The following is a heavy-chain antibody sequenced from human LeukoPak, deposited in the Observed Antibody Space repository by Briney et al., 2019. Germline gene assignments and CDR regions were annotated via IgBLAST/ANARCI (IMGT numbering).Heavy chain of an antibody. CDR2: ISSSSSTI. D-gene: IGHD6-13*01. V-gene: IGHV3-48*01. CDR1: GFTFSSYS. J-gene: IGHJ5*02. CDR3: AREYSSSWYYWFDP. Sequence: SGGSLRLSCAASGFTFSSYSMNWVRQAPGKGLEWVSYISSSSSTIYYADSVKGRFTISRDNAKNSLYLQMNSLRAEDTAVYYCAREYSSSWYYWFDPWGQGTLVTVSS.